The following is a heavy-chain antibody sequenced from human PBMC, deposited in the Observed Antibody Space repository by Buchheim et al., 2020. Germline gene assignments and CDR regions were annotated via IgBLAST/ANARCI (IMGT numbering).Heavy chain of an antibody. CDR3: TRDFEY. V-gene: IGHV3-48*02. J-gene: IGHJ4*02. CDR1: GFTFSGYT. CDR2: ISVSDSDI. Sequence: DVQLVESGGGLVQPGESLRLSCAASGFTFSGYTMNWVRQAPGKGPEWLAYISVSDSDIYYADSVRGRFTISRDHAQKSLYLQMNSLREEDTALYYCTRDFEYWGQGTL.